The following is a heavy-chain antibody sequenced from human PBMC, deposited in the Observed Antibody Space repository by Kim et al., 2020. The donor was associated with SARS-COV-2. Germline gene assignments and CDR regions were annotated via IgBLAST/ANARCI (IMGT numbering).Heavy chain of an antibody. Sequence: SVKVSCKASGGTFSSYAISWVRQAPGQGLEWMGGIIPIFGTANYAQKFQGRVTITADESTSTAYMELSSLRAEDTAVYYCARGYDYYDSSGYFPYYYYYYMDVWGKGTTVTVSS. J-gene: IGHJ6*03. CDR2: IIPIFGTA. CDR1: GGTFSSYA. CDR3: ARGYDYYDSSGYFPYYYYYYMDV. D-gene: IGHD3-22*01. V-gene: IGHV1-69*13.